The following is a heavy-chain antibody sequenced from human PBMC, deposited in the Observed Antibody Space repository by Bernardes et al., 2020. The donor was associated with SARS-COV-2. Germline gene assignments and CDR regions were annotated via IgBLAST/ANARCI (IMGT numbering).Heavy chain of an antibody. CDR2: ITYNGDRT. J-gene: IGHJ4*02. CDR1: GFTFSNYA. D-gene: IGHD3-16*01. Sequence: GGSLRLFCAASGFTFSNYAMSWVRQAPGKGLEWVSGITYNGDRTFYPDSVKGRFTISRDNSKNTLYLQMNSLRAEDTAVYYCAKDRVFFDSWGQGTLVTVSS. V-gene: IGHV3-23*01. CDR3: AKDRVFFDS.